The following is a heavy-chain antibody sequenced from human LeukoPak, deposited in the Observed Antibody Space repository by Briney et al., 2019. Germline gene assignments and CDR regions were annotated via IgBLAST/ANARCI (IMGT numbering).Heavy chain of an antibody. Sequence: ASVKVSCKASGYTFTSYDINWVRQATGQGLEWMGWMNPNSGNTGYAQKFQGGVTMTRNTSISTAYMELSSLRSEDTAVYYCARGHSGSGSYYVSKYYYMDVWGKGTPVTVSS. CDR3: ARGHSGSGSYYVSKYYYMDV. CDR2: MNPNSGNT. J-gene: IGHJ6*03. CDR1: GYTFTSYD. V-gene: IGHV1-8*01. D-gene: IGHD3-10*01.